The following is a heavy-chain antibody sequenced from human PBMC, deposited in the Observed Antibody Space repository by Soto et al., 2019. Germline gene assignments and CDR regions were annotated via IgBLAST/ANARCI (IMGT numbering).Heavy chain of an antibody. V-gene: IGHV3-15*07. D-gene: IGHD3-10*01. J-gene: IGHJ6*02. Sequence: EEQLVESGGGLVKPGGSLRLSCAASGFAVSDAWMNWVRQAPRKRLEWVGLIKSNTDGGTPDYVAPVKGRFIISRDDSKNTLYLQMNSLKTEDTGVYYCTSGYYYGSGSRNGGYGMDVWGQGTTVTVSS. CDR3: TSGYYYGSGSRNGGYGMDV. CDR2: IKSNTDGGTP. CDR1: GFAVSDAW.